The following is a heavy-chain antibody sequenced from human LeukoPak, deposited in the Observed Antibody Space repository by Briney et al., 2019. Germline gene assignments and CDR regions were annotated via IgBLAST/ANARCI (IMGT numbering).Heavy chain of an antibody. CDR1: GFTFSSYG. CDR2: ISSSSSYI. J-gene: IGHJ3*02. D-gene: IGHD4-11*01. V-gene: IGHV3-21*01. Sequence: GGSLRLSCAASGFTFSSYGMNWVRQAPGKGLEWVSSISSSSSYIYYADSVKGRFTISRDNAKNSLYLQMNSLRAEDTAVYYCARRLPGGAFDIWGQGTMVTVSS. CDR3: ARRLPGGAFDI.